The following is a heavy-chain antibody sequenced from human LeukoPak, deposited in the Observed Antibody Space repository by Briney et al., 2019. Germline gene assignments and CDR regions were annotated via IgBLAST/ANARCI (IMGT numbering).Heavy chain of an antibody. CDR2: IYYSGST. D-gene: IGHD3-10*01. V-gene: IGHV4-59*01. Sequence: KPSETLSLTCTVSGGSISSYYWSWIRQPPGKGLEWIGYIYYSGSTNYNPSLKSRVTISVDTSKNQFSLKLSSVTAADTAVYYCASLTRALWFNVWGQGTTVTVSS. J-gene: IGHJ6*02. CDR3: ASLTRALWFNV. CDR1: GGSISSYY.